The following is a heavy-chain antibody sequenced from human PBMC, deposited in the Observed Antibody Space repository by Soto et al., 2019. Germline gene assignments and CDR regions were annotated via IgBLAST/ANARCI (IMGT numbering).Heavy chain of an antibody. D-gene: IGHD3-22*01. Sequence: SETLSLTCTVSGGSISSGGYYWSWIRQHPGKGLEWIGYIYYSGSTYYNPSLKSRVTISVDTSKNQFSLKLSSVTAADTAVYYCARSAPWDYYDSSGYDYWGQGTLVTVSS. V-gene: IGHV4-31*03. J-gene: IGHJ4*02. CDR3: ARSAPWDYYDSSGYDY. CDR1: GGSISSGGYY. CDR2: IYYSGST.